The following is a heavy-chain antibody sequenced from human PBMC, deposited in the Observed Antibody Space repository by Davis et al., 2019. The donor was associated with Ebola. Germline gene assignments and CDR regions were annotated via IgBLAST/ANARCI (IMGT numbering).Heavy chain of an antibody. J-gene: IGHJ5*02. CDR3: AREPETYYYGSGSYYGGNWFDP. D-gene: IGHD3-10*01. Sequence: GESLKISCAASGFTFSSYAMSWVRQAPGKGLELVSAISGSGGSTYYPDSVKGRFTISRDNSKNTLYLQMNSLRAEDTAVYYCAREPETYYYGSGSYYGGNWFDPWGQGTLVTVSS. CDR2: ISGSGGST. CDR1: GFTFSSYA. V-gene: IGHV3-23*01.